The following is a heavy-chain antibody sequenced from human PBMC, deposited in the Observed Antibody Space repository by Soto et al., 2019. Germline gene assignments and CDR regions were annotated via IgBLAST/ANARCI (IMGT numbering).Heavy chain of an antibody. CDR3: ARHYSSGSRNWFDP. Sequence: PSETLSLTCTVSGGSISSYYWSWIRQPPGKGLEWIGYIYYSGSTYYNPSLRSRVTISVDTSKNQFSLKLSSVTAADTAVFYCARHYSSGSRNWFDPWGQGTLVTVSS. CDR1: GGSISSYY. J-gene: IGHJ5*02. V-gene: IGHV4-59*08. CDR2: IYYSGST. D-gene: IGHD6-19*01.